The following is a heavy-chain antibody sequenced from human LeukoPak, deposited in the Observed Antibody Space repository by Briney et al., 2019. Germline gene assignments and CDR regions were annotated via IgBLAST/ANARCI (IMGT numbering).Heavy chain of an antibody. CDR2: IYPGDSDT. V-gene: IGHV5-51*01. Sequence: GESLQISCKGSGYSFTSYWIGWVRQMPGKGLEWMGIIYPGDSDTRYSPSFQGQVTISADKSISTAYLQWSSLKASDTAMYYCARLQYCGGDCYNYFDYWGQGTLVTVSS. CDR1: GYSFTSYW. D-gene: IGHD2-21*02. J-gene: IGHJ4*02. CDR3: ARLQYCGGDCYNYFDY.